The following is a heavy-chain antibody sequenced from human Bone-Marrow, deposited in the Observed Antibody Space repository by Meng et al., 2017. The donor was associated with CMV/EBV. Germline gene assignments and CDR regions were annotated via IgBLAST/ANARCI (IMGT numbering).Heavy chain of an antibody. D-gene: IGHD2-21*01. V-gene: IGHV1-8*01. CDR1: GYTFNSYD. J-gene: IGHJ5*02. CDR3: ARGSFRVIAIPVLSHGFDP. Sequence: SVKVACKASGYTFNSYDINWVRQATGQGLEWMGWTNPNCGNTGYAQKFQGRVTMTRDTSISTAYMELSRLRSDDTAVYYCARGSFRVIAIPVLSHGFDPWGQGTLVTFSS. CDR2: TNPNCGNT.